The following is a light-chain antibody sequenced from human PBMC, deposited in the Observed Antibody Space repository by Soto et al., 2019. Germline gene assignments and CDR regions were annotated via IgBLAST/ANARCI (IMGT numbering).Light chain of an antibody. CDR2: TTS. V-gene: IGKV1-6*01. CDR3: LQSYIYPLT. J-gene: IGKJ4*01. Sequence: AIQLTQSPASLSASVGDTVTIACRASQGIRNDLGWYQQKPGQAPKLLIYTTSSLHSGVPSRFSGPGSQRDFTLTIRGLQPEDFATSYCLQSYIYPLTFGGGTKVEI. CDR1: QGIRND.